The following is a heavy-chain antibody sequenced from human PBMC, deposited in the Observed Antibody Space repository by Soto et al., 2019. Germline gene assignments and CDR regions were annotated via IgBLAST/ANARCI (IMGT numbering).Heavy chain of an antibody. Sequence: PGGSLRLSCAASGFTFSSYAMSWVRQAPGKALEWVSAISGSGGSTYYAGSVKGRFTISRDNSKNTLYLQMNSLRAEDTAVYYCAKAQGGHIVVVTAIQTLYFDYWGQGTLVTVSS. CDR2: ISGSGGST. CDR1: GFTFSSYA. CDR3: AKAQGGHIVVVTAIQTLYFDY. J-gene: IGHJ4*02. D-gene: IGHD2-21*02. V-gene: IGHV3-23*01.